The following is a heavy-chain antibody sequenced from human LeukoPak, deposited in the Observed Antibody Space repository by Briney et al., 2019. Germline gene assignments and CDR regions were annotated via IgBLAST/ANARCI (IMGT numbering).Heavy chain of an antibody. CDR2: ISYDGSNK. D-gene: IGHD5-12*01. CDR3: AKEVLYSGYEPPDY. J-gene: IGHJ4*02. V-gene: IGHV3-30*18. CDR1: GFTFSSYG. Sequence: GGSLRLSCAASGFTFSSYGMHWVRQAPGKGLEWVAVISYDGSNKYYADSVKGRFAISRDNSKNTLYLQMNSLRAEDTAVYYCAKEVLYSGYEPPDYWGQGTLVTVSS.